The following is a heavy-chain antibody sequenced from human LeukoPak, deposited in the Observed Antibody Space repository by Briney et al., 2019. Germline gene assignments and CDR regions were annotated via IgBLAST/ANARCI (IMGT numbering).Heavy chain of an antibody. J-gene: IGHJ4*02. CDR3: ASDTTTVTSPFDY. CDR1: GGSFSGYY. V-gene: IGHV4-34*01. CDR2: INHSGST. Sequence: SETLSLTCAVYGGSFSGYYWSWIRQPPGKGLEWIGEINHSGSTNYNPSLKSRVTISVDTSKNQFSLKLSSVTAADTAVYYCASDTTTVTSPFDYWGQGTLVTVSS. D-gene: IGHD4-17*01.